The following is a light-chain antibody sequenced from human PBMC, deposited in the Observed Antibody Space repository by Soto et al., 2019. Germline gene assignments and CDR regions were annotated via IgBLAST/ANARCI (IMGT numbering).Light chain of an antibody. J-gene: IGLJ1*01. Sequence: QSVLTQPPSVSGAPGQRVTISCTGSSSNIGAGYDVHWYQHLPGTAPKLLIYGYNNRPSGVPDRFSASKSGTSASLAITGLQAEDEADYYCQSYDSSLRGVFGTGTKLTVL. CDR2: GYN. CDR3: QSYDSSLRGV. V-gene: IGLV1-40*01. CDR1: SSNIGAGYD.